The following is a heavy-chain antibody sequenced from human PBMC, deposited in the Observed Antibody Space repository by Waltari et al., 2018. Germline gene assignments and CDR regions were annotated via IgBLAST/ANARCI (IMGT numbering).Heavy chain of an antibody. CDR2: INPDGSTI. D-gene: IGHD3-10*01. Sequence: EVQLVESGGGLVQPGGSLRLSCAASGFTLSSYWMHWVRQVPGKGLVWVSRINPDGSTINYADAVRGRFTISRDSAKNTLYLQMNSLRAEDTAVYYCTKDTFGEYDSRGQGTLVTVSS. V-gene: IGHV3-74*01. CDR1: GFTLSSYW. CDR3: TKDTFGEYDS. J-gene: IGHJ4*02.